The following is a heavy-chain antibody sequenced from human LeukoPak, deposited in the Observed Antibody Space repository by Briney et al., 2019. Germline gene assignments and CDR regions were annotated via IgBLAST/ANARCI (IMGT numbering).Heavy chain of an antibody. CDR3: ARTGTGGDLDI. CDR2: INSDGTST. Sequence: GGSLRLPCAASGFTFSNHWLHWVRQAPGKGLVWVSRINSDGTSTIYADSVKGRFTISRDNAKSTVYLQMNSLRAEDTAVYYCARTGTGGDLDIWGQGTMVTVSS. V-gene: IGHV3-74*01. CDR1: GFTFSNHW. D-gene: IGHD2-8*02. J-gene: IGHJ3*02.